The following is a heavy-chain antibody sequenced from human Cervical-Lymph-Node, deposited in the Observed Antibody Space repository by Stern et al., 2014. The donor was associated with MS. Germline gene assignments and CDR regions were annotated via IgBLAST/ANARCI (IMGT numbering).Heavy chain of an antibody. Sequence: QVQLQESGPGLVKPSGTLSLTCAVSGGSVSSTNWWSWVRQSPGKGLEWIGNIYHSGASNYRPPLRRRVSISLDNSKNPLPRPLTSVTAADTAVYYCARERQQYCNSEGCSYWYFDLWGRGTLVTVSS. V-gene: IGHV4-4*02. D-gene: IGHD2/OR15-2a*01. J-gene: IGHJ2*01. CDR3: ARERQQYCNSEGCSYWYFDL. CDR1: GGSVSSTNW. CDR2: IYHSGAS.